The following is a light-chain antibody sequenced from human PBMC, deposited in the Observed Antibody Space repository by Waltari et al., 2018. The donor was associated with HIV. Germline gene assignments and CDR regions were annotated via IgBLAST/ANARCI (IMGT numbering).Light chain of an antibody. CDR1: QGIDSY. CDR2: DAS. Sequence: DIQLTQSPSFLSASVGDRVTITCRASQGIDSYLAWYQQKPGKAPKLLIYDASTLQSGVPARFSSSGSGTEFTLTISSLQPEDFATYYCQQLKTYPAVTFGQGTGLEI. CDR3: QQLKTYPAVT. J-gene: IGKJ5*01. V-gene: IGKV1-9*01.